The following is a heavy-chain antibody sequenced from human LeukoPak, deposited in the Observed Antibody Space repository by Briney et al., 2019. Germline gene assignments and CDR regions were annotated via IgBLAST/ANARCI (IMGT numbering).Heavy chain of an antibody. Sequence: PSEIVSLTCAVYGGSFSSYYWSWMRQPPGKGLEWIGEINHCGSTNYNPSLKSRVTISVDTSKNQFSLKLSSVTAADTAVYYCARVARDYVWGSYRTNYYFDYWGQGTLVTVSS. V-gene: IGHV4-34*01. CDR1: GGSFSSYY. CDR3: ARVARDYVWGSYRTNYYFDY. J-gene: IGHJ4*02. CDR2: INHCGST. D-gene: IGHD3-16*02.